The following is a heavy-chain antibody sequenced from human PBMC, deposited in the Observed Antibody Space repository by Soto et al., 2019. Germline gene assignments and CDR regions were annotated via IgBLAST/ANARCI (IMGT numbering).Heavy chain of an antibody. CDR2: ISGSGGST. D-gene: IGHD6-13*01. CDR1: GFTFSSYA. V-gene: IGHV3-23*01. J-gene: IGHJ3*02. Sequence: AGGSLRLSCAASGFTFSSYAMSWVRQAPGKGLEWVSAISGSGGSTYYADSVKGRFTISRDNSKNTLYLQMNSLRAEDTAVYYCAKDPYAQQLDSPAFDIWGQGTMVTVSS. CDR3: AKDPYAQQLDSPAFDI.